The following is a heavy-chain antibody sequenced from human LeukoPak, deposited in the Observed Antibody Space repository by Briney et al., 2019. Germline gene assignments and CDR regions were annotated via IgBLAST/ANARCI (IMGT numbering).Heavy chain of an antibody. Sequence: GGSLRLSCAASGFIFSGYDMHWVRQAPGKGLEWVAVIWYDGSNKYYADSVKGRFTISRDNSKNTLYLQMNSLRAEDTAVYYCARGGYNYYDSGGYLSFDYWGQGTLVTVSS. J-gene: IGHJ4*02. CDR1: GFIFSGYD. D-gene: IGHD3-22*01. CDR3: ARGGYNYYDSGGYLSFDY. CDR2: IWYDGSNK. V-gene: IGHV3-33*01.